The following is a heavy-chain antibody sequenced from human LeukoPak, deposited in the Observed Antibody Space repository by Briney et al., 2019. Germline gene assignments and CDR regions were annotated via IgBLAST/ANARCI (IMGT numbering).Heavy chain of an antibody. J-gene: IGHJ4*02. V-gene: IGHV3-30*04. CDR3: ARASGSYHRQYFDY. CDR1: GFTFDDYA. CDR2: ISYDGSNK. D-gene: IGHD1-26*01. Sequence: GGSRKSSLAPPGFTFDDYAMHGFPQAPAKGLDWVAVISYDGSNKYYADSVKGRFTISRDNSKNTLYLQMNSLRAEDTAVYYCARASGSYHRQYFDYWGQGTLVTVSS.